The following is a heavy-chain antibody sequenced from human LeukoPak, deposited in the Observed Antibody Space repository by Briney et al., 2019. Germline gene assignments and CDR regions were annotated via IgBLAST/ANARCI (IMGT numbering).Heavy chain of an antibody. CDR2: IYYSGST. D-gene: IGHD2-2*01. J-gene: IGHJ4*02. CDR3: ARHYCSSTSCRNANFDY. CDR1: GVSISSYY. V-gene: IGHV4-59*08. Sequence: SETLSLTCTVSGVSISSYYWRWLRQPPGKGLEWVGYIYYSGSTNYNPSLKSRVTISVDTSKNQFSLKLSSVTAADTAVYYCARHYCSSTSCRNANFDYWGQGTLVTVSS.